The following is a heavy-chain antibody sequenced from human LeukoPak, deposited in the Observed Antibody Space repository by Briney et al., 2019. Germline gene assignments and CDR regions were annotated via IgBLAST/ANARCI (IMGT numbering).Heavy chain of an antibody. CDR3: AKSRLGAAARDIDY. V-gene: IGHV3-53*01. CDR1: GFTVNSNY. D-gene: IGHD6-13*01. Sequence: PGGSLRLSCAASGFTVNSNYMSWVRQAPGKGLEWVSVIYSGGSTYYADSVKGRFTISRDNSKNTLYLQMNSLRVEDTAVYYCAKSRLGAAARDIDYWGQGSLVTVSS. J-gene: IGHJ4*02. CDR2: IYSGGST.